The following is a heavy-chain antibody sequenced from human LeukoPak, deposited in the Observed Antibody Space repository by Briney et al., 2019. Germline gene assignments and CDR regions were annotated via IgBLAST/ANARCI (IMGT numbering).Heavy chain of an antibody. CDR1: GGSISSYY. J-gene: IGHJ5*02. V-gene: IGHV4-59*01. D-gene: IGHD1-26*01. CDR3: ARSRGATRGWFDP. CDR2: IYYSGST. Sequence: SETLSLTCTVSGGSISSYYWSWIRQPPGKGRGWIGYIYYSGSTNYNPSLKSRVTISVDTSKNQFSLKLSSVTAADTAVYYCARSRGATRGWFDPWGQGTLVTVSS.